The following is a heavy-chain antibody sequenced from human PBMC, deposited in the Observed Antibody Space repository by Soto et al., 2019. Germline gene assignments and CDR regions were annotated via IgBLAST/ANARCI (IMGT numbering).Heavy chain of an antibody. Sequence: GGSLTLSCAASGFSFGSYEMNWVRQAPGKGLEWVSAIGDGGDTTHYADSVKGRFTISRGNSKNTLYLQMDSLRAEDTAVYYCAKNRGIIMIVESWGQGTLVTVSS. CDR1: GFSFGSYE. V-gene: IGHV3-23*01. CDR2: IGDGGDTT. J-gene: IGHJ4*02. D-gene: IGHD3-22*01. CDR3: AKNRGIIMIVES.